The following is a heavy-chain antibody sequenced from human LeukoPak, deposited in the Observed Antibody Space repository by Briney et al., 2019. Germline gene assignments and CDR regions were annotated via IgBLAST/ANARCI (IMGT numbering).Heavy chain of an antibody. V-gene: IGHV3-48*01. CDR1: GFTLSTNA. CDR2: ISSSSNIM. Sequence: GGSLRLSCLTSGFTLSTNAMSWVRQTPGKGLEWVSYISSSSNIMNYADSVKGRFTTSRDNAKNSLYLQMNSLRAEDTAVYYCARGAQWPYWGQGTLVTVSS. CDR3: ARGAQWPY. J-gene: IGHJ4*02. D-gene: IGHD6-19*01.